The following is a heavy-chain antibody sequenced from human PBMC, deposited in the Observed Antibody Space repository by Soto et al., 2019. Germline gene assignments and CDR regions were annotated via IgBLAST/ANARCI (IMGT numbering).Heavy chain of an antibody. CDR1: GFTFSRYA. D-gene: IGHD3-16*02. V-gene: IGHV3-64D*08. CDR3: VKSINPYDHVWGSHRPRFDP. Sequence: PGGSLRLSCSASGFTFSRYAMYWVRQAPGKGLEYVSGISSNGGSTYYADSVKGRFTISRDTSKNTVYLQMRSLRTEDTAVYYCVKSINPYDHVWGSHRPRFDPWGQGTLVTVSS. CDR2: ISSNGGST. J-gene: IGHJ5*02.